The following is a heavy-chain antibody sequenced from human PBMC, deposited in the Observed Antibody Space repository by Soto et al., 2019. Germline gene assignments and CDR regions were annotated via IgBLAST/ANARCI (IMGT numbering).Heavy chain of an antibody. CDR3: ARELRFVDV. V-gene: IGHV4-59*01. CDR2: IFYTGST. CDR1: GGSIGTYY. J-gene: IGHJ6*02. D-gene: IGHD3-3*01. Sequence: SETLSLTCTVSGGSIGTYYWTWLRQPPGKGLEWIGYIFYTGSTDYNPSLESRVTISLDTSKNHFSLRLSSVTAADTARYYCARELRFVDVWGQGTTVTVSS.